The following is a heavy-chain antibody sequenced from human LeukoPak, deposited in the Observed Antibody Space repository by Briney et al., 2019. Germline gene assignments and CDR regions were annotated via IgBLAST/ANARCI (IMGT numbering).Heavy chain of an antibody. CDR1: GFTFSSSA. J-gene: IGHJ4*02. CDR3: LREVDWKYAFDY. Sequence: GGSLRLSCAASGFTFSSSAMSWVRQAPGKGLEWVAVIRPDGSHISYVDPVKGRFTISRDNSNNMLYLQMNSLRAEDTALYYCLREVDWKYAFDYWGRGTLVTVSS. D-gene: IGHD1-7*01. V-gene: IGHV3-33*08. CDR2: IRPDGSHI.